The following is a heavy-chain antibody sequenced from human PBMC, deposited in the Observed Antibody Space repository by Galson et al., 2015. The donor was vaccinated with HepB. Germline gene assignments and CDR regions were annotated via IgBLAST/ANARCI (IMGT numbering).Heavy chain of an antibody. CDR2: IIPIPGIA. Sequence: SVKVSCKASGGAFSSYAISWVRQAPGQGLEWMGRIIPIPGIANYAQKFQGRVTITADKSTSTAYMELSSLRSEDTAVYYCARELPGGVGRRGAFDIWGQGTMVTVSS. CDR1: GGAFSSYA. V-gene: IGHV1-69*04. J-gene: IGHJ3*02. D-gene: IGHD1-26*01. CDR3: ARELPGGVGRRGAFDI.